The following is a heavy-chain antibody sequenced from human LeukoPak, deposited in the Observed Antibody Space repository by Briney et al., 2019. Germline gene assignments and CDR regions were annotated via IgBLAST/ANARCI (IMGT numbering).Heavy chain of an antibody. J-gene: IGHJ4*02. D-gene: IGHD5-24*01. V-gene: IGHV3-23*01. CDR3: AKDDAWLQYGD. CDR1: GFTFSSHG. Sequence: GGTLRLSCAASGFTFSSHGMNWVRQAPGKGLEWVSGISPNGVITYYADSVKGRFTISRDNSKGTVSLQMNSLRPEDTAVYYCAKDDAWLQYGDWGRGTLVTVPS. CDR2: ISPNGVIT.